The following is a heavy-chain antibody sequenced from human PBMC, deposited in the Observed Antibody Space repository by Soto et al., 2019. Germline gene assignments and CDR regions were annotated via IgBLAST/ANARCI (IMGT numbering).Heavy chain of an antibody. CDR3: AKLSGCSSTSCYTHMDV. D-gene: IGHD2-2*02. CDR1: GYSFTSYW. V-gene: IGHV5-51*01. Sequence: PGESLKISCKGPGYSFTSYWSGLVRQMPGKGLEWMGIIYPGDSDTRYSPSFQGQVTISADKSISTAYLQWSSRKASDTAMYYGAKLSGCSSTSCYTHMDVWGQGTTVTVSS. J-gene: IGHJ6*02. CDR2: IYPGDSDT.